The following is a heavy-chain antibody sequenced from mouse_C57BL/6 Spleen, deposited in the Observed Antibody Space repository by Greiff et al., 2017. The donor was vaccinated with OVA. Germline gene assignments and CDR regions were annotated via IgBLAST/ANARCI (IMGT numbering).Heavy chain of an antibody. V-gene: IGHV3-6*01. D-gene: IGHD2-1*01. CDR3: ARDRGNYHWYFDV. CDR1: GYSITSGYY. J-gene: IGHJ1*03. CDR2: ISYDGSN. Sequence: EVQLQESGPGLVKPSQSLSLTCSVTGYSITSGYYWNWIRQFPGNKLEWMGYISYDGSNNYNPSLKNRISITRDTSKNQFFLKLNSMTTEDTATYYCARDRGNYHWYFDVWGTGTTVTVSS.